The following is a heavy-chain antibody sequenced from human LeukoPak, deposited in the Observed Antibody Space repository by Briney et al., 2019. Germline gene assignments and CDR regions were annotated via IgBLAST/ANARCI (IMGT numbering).Heavy chain of an antibody. CDR1: GFTFSSYA. Sequence: AGGSLRLSCAASGFTFSSYAMHWVRQAPGKGLEWVAVISYDGSNKYYADSVKGRFTISRDNSKNTLYLQMNSLRAEDTAVYYCARALYYDFWSGYYAYWGQGTLVTVSS. V-gene: IGHV3-30-3*01. J-gene: IGHJ4*02. CDR2: ISYDGSNK. CDR3: ARALYYDFWSGYYAY. D-gene: IGHD3-3*01.